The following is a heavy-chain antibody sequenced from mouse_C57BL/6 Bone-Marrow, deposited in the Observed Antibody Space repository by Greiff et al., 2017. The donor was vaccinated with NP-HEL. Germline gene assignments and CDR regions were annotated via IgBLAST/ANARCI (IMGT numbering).Heavy chain of an antibody. D-gene: IGHD4-1*01. Sequence: EVKVVESGEGLVKPGGSLKLSCAASGFTFSSYAMSWVRQTPEKRLEWVAYISSGGDYIYYADTVKGRFTISRDNARNTLYLQMSSLKSEDTAMYYCTRINWVPSWFAYWGQGTLVTVSA. CDR3: TRINWVPSWFAY. CDR2: ISSGGDYI. J-gene: IGHJ3*01. CDR1: GFTFSSYA. V-gene: IGHV5-9-1*02.